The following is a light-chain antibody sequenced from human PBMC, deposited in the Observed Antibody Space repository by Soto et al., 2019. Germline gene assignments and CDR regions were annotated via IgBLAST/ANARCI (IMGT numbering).Light chain of an antibody. J-gene: IGLJ3*02. CDR2: DVN. Sequence: QSALTQPRSVSGSPRQSVTISCTGTSSDVGGYNYVSWYQQHPGKAPKVMIYDVNKRPSGVPDRFSGSKSGNTASLTISGLQAEDEADYHCCSYAGGYTFWVFGGGTKLTVL. CDR3: CSYAGGYTFWV. V-gene: IGLV2-11*01. CDR1: SSDVGGYNY.